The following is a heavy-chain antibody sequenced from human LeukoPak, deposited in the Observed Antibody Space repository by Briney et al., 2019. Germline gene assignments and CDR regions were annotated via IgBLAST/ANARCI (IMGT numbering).Heavy chain of an antibody. J-gene: IGHJ6*02. V-gene: IGHV1-18*01. CDR3: ARGPGYSSGWYQNYYYYYGMDV. CDR2: ISAYNGNT. Sequence: GASVKVSCKASGYTFTSYGISWVRQAPGQGLEWMGWISAYNGNTNYAQKLQGRVTMTTDTSTSTAYMELRSLRSDDTAVYYCARGPGYSSGWYQNYYYYYGMDVWGQGTTVTVS. D-gene: IGHD6-19*01. CDR1: GYTFTSYG.